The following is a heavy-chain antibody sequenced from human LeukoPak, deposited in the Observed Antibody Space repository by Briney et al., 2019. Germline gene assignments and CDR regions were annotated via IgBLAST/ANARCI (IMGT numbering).Heavy chain of an antibody. D-gene: IGHD3-22*01. V-gene: IGHV3-23*01. Sequence: GGSLRLSCAASGFTFSNYAMGWVRQAPGKGLEWVSGISGSDYAYYTDSVKGRFTISRDNAKNTLYLQMNSLRAEDTAVYYCAREKWFTNPLDYWGQGTLVTVSS. CDR2: ISGSDYA. CDR1: GFTFSNYA. J-gene: IGHJ4*02. CDR3: AREKWFTNPLDY.